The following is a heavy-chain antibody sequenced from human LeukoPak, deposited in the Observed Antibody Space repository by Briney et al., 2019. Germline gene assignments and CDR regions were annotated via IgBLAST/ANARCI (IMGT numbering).Heavy chain of an antibody. CDR3: AIPYYYDSSGYRDASDI. CDR1: GGSFSGYY. J-gene: IGHJ3*02. D-gene: IGHD3-22*01. Sequence: SETLSLTCAVYGGSFSGYYWSWIRQPPGKGLEWIGEINHSGSTNYNPSLKSRVTISVDTSKNQFSLKLSSVTAADTAVYYCAIPYYYDSSGYRDASDIWGQGTMVTVSS. CDR2: INHSGST. V-gene: IGHV4-34*01.